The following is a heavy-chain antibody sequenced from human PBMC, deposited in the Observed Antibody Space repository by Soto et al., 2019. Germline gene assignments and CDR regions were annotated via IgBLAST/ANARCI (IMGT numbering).Heavy chain of an antibody. CDR1: GLTFIDFC. J-gene: IGHJ6*02. CDR3: ARGHHGLEI. CDR2: IDPSGTTI. Sequence: PGGSLRLSCAASGLTFIDFCMSWVRQAPGKGLDWVSYIDPSGTTIVYADSVKGRFTVSRDNAKNSLYLQMDSLRGEDSAVYYCARGHHGLEIWGRGTTVTVSS. V-gene: IGHV3-11*01.